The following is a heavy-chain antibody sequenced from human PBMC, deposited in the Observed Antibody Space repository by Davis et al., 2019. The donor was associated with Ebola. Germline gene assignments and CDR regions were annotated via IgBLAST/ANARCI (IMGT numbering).Heavy chain of an antibody. V-gene: IGHV4-31*03. CDR2: IYYSGST. CDR1: GCSISRGGSY. Sequence: PSETLSLTCTVSGCSISRGGSYWSWVRQVPGKGLEWIGYIYYSGSTYYKPSLKSRVTISLDTSKNQFSLNLYSVTAADTAVYYCSRDLRYDSSGYDYYFYMDVWGKGTTVTVSS. D-gene: IGHD3-22*01. CDR3: SRDLRYDSSGYDYYFYMDV. J-gene: IGHJ6*03.